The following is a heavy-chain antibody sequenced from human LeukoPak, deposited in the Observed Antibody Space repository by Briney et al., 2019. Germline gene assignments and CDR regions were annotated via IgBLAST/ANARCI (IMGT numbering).Heavy chain of an antibody. J-gene: IGHJ4*02. D-gene: IGHD3-22*01. CDR2: ISGSGGST. V-gene: IGHV3-23*01. Sequence: GGSLRLSCAASGFTFSSYAMSWVRQAPGKGLEWVSAISGSGGSTYYADSVKGRFTISRDNAKNSLYLQMNSLRAEDTAVYSCARVRGYDSRDLDYWGQGTLVTVSS. CDR1: GFTFSSYA. CDR3: ARVRGYDSRDLDY.